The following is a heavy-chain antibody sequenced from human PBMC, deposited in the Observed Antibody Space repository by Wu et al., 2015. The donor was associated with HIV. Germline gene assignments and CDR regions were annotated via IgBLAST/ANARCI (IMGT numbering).Heavy chain of an antibody. CDR3: ARDQQWPTEYYHYYGMDV. D-gene: IGHD6-19*01. V-gene: IGHV1-18*01. CDR2: ISAYDSNT. CDR1: GYTFSNYG. J-gene: IGHJ6*02. Sequence: QVQLVQSGTEVKKPGASVKVSCKASGYTFSNYGISWVRQAPGQGLEWMGWISAYDSNTDYAQKFQGRVTMTTDTSTSTAYMELGSLRFDDTAVYYCARDQQWPTEYYHYYGMDVWGQGTTVTVSS.